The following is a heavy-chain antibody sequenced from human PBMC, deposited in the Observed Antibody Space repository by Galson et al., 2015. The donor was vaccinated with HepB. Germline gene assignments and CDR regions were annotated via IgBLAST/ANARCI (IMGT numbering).Heavy chain of an antibody. CDR1: GFTFSDYY. CDR2: ISSSSSYT. D-gene: IGHD3-10*01. V-gene: IGHV3-11*06. CDR3: ARDIGYGSGSYYYWYFDL. Sequence: LRLSCAASGFTFSDYYMSWIRQAPGKGLEWVSYISSSSSYTNYADSVKGRFTISRDNAKNSLYLQMNSLRAEDTAVYYCARDIGYGSGSYYYWYFDLWGRGTLVTVSS. J-gene: IGHJ2*01.